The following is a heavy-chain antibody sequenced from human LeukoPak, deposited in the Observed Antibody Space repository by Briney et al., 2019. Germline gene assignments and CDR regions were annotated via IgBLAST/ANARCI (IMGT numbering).Heavy chain of an antibody. V-gene: IGHV4-34*01. D-gene: IGHD3-10*01. CDR1: GGSFSGYY. Sequence: PSETLSLTCAVYGGSFSGYYWSWIRQPPGKGLEWIGEINHSGSTNYNPSLKSRVTISVDTSKNQFSLKLSSVTAADTAVYYCAREGSLWFGESKTDYWGQGILVTVSS. CDR2: INHSGST. J-gene: IGHJ4*02. CDR3: AREGSLWFGESKTDY.